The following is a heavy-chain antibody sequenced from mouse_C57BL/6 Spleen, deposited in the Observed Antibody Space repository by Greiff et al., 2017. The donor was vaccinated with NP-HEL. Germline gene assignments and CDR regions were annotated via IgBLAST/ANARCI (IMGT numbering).Heavy chain of an antibody. Sequence: EVKLVESGGGLVKPGGSLKLSCAASGFTFSDYGMHWVRQAPEKGLEWVAYISSGSSTIYYADTVKGRFTISRDNAKNTLFLQMTSLRSEDTAMYYCARLLYGNYDAMDYWGKGTSVTVSS. CDR3: ARLLYGNYDAMDY. V-gene: IGHV5-17*01. CDR1: GFTFSDYG. CDR2: ISSGSSTI. D-gene: IGHD2-1*01. J-gene: IGHJ4*01.